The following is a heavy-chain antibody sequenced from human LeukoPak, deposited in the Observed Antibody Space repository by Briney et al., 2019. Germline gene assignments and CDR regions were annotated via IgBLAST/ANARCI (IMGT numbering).Heavy chain of an antibody. CDR1: GFTFSSYA. Sequence: GGSLRLSCAASGFTFSSYAMHWVRQAPGKGLEWVAVISYDGSNKYYADSVKGRFTISRDNSENTLYLQMNSLRAEDTAVYYCARDKVDTAMGSFDYWGQGTLVTVSS. CDR2: ISYDGSNK. D-gene: IGHD5-18*01. V-gene: IGHV3-30*04. J-gene: IGHJ4*02. CDR3: ARDKVDTAMGSFDY.